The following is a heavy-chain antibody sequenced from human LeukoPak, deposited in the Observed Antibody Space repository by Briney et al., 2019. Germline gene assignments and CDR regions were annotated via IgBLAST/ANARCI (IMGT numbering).Heavy chain of an antibody. J-gene: IGHJ6*04. CDR2: IYYSGST. Sequence: SETLSLTCTVSGGSISSYYWSWIRQPPGKGLEWIGYIYYSGSTNYNPSLKSRVTISVDTSKNQFSLKLSSVTAADTAVYYCAREGVPAANYYGMDVWGNGTTVTVSS. D-gene: IGHD2-2*01. V-gene: IGHV4-59*01. CDR3: AREGVPAANYYGMDV. CDR1: GGSISSYY.